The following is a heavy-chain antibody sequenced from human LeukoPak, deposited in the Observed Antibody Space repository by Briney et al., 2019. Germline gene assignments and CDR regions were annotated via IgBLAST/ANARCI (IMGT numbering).Heavy chain of an antibody. Sequence: SVKVSCKASGGTFSSYSVSWVRQAPGQGLEWMGRILPLLGIVNYAQKFQGRVTITADTSTSTAYMDLTSLRSEDTAVYYCARNRGSGSIYDAFDIWGQGTMVTVSS. J-gene: IGHJ3*02. CDR2: ILPLLGIV. CDR1: GGTFSSYS. V-gene: IGHV1-69*02. CDR3: ARNRGSGSIYDAFDI. D-gene: IGHD3-10*01.